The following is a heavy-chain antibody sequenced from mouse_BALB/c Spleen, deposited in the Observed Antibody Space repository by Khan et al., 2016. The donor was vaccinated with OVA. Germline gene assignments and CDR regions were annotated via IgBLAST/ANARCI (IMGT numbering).Heavy chain of an antibody. Sequence: EVELVESGGDLVKSGGSLKLSCAASGFTFSPYSMSWVRQTPDKRLEWVATISSDGDYTYYPDSVKGRFNISRDNAKNALYLQMFSLKSEDTAMFDGSSHLTGSFAYWGQGTLVTVSA. CDR1: GFTFSPYS. CDR2: ISSDGDYT. D-gene: IGHD4-1*01. V-gene: IGHV5-6*01. CDR3: SSHLTGSFAY. J-gene: IGHJ3*01.